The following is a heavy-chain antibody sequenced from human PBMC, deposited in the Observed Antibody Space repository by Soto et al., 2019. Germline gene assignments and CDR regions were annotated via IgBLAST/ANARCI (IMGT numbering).Heavy chain of an antibody. CDR2: MNPDGTFA. CDR1: GFPFGGHW. J-gene: IGHJ4*02. D-gene: IGHD3-10*01. Sequence: ESLNISCAASGFPFGGHWMYWVRQAPGKGLVWVSRMNPDGTFASYADSVKGRFFTSRDNAKKTLYLQMNSLRDEDTAVYYCAKDYSSVPDYWGQGTLVTVSS. V-gene: IGHV3-74*01. CDR3: AKDYSSVPDY.